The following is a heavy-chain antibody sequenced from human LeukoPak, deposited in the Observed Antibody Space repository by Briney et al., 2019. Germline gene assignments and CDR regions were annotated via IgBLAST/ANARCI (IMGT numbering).Heavy chain of an antibody. CDR1: GFTFSSHA. V-gene: IGHV3-21*01. CDR2: ISSSSSYI. J-gene: IGHJ4*02. Sequence: GGSLRLSCAASGFTFSSHAMNWVRQAPGKGLEWVSSISSSSSYIYYADSVKGRFTISRDNAKNSLYLQMNSLRAEDTAVYYCARDGSYYFDYWGQGTLVTVSS. CDR3: ARDGSYYFDY. D-gene: IGHD2-2*03.